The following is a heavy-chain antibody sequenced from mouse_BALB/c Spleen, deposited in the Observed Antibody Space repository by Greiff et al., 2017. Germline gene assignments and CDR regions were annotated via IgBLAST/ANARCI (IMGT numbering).Heavy chain of an antibody. CDR1: GFTFSSYT. V-gene: IGHV5-12-2*01. J-gene: IGHJ3*01. CDR2: ISNGGGST. D-gene: IGHD2-3*01. Sequence: EVKLMESGGGLVQPGGSLKLSCAASGFTFSSYTMSWVRQTPEKRLEWVAYISNGGGSTYYPDTVKGRFTISRDNAKNTLYLQMSSLKSEDTAMYYCARHWGGYYFAYWGQGTLVTVSA. CDR3: ARHWGGYYFAY.